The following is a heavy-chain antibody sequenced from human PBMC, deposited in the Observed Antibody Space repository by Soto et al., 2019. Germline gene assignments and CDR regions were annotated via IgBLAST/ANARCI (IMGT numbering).Heavy chain of an antibody. CDR1: GFTFRANT. CDR2: IGGSTGSI. D-gene: IGHD3-22*01. Sequence: GGSLRLSCSASGFTFRANTMSWVRQAPGKGLEWVSSIGGSTGSIYYGDSVKGRFTISRDDAKNSLYLQMSSLRAEDTAVYFCAREAIEPSTMTARYFYGMDVWGQGTTVTVYS. CDR3: AREAIEPSTMTARYFYGMDV. J-gene: IGHJ6*02. V-gene: IGHV3-21*01.